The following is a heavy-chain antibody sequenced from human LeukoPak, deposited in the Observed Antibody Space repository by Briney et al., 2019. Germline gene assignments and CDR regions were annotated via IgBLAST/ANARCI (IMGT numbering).Heavy chain of an antibody. J-gene: IGHJ4*02. CDR1: GITFTDYW. Sequence: PGGSLRLSCAASGITFTDYWMHWVRQVPGKGLVWVSHINQDGSYTTYADSVKGRFTISRDNAKNTLYLQMNSLRAEDTAVYHRATDDYRGLGYWGQGTLVTVSS. D-gene: IGHD4-11*01. CDR2: INQDGSYT. CDR3: ATDDYRGLGY. V-gene: IGHV3-74*01.